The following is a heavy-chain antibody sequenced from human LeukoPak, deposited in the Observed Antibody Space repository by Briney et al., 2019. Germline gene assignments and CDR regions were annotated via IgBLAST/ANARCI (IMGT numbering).Heavy chain of an antibody. V-gene: IGHV3-7*01. CDR2: IKQDGSEK. D-gene: IGHD2-8*01. J-gene: IGHJ5*02. CDR1: GFTFSSYW. CDR3: ARRNGLSENWFVL. Sequence: GGSLRLSCAASGFTFSSYWMSWVRQAPGKGLEWVANIKQDGSEKYYVDSVKGRFTISRDNAKNSLYLQMNSLRAEDTAVYYCARRNGLSENWFVLWDQGTLVTVSS.